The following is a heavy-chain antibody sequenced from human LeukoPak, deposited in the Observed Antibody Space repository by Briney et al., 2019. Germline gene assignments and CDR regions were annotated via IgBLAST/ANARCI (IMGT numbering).Heavy chain of an antibody. CDR2: ISAYNGNT. Sequence: ASVKVSCKASGYTFTSYGISWVRQAPGQGLEWMGWISAYNGNTNYAQKLQGRVTITADKSTSTAYMELSSLRSEDTAVYYCASHDSSGYYPSPVDYWGQGTLVTVSS. J-gene: IGHJ4*02. V-gene: IGHV1-18*01. CDR3: ASHDSSGYYPSPVDY. D-gene: IGHD3-22*01. CDR1: GYTFTSYG.